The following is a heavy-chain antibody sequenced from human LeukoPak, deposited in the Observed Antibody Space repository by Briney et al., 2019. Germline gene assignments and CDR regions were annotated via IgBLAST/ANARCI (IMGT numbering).Heavy chain of an antibody. D-gene: IGHD1-26*01. CDR3: APSTYSRSPGY. CDR1: GFTFSSYA. J-gene: IGHJ4*02. CDR2: ITGSGDIT. Sequence: GGSLRLSCAASGFTFSSYAMSWVRQAPGKGPEWVSAITGSGDITYYADSVKGRFTISRDNSKNTLYLQMNSLRAEDTAVYYCAPSTYSRSPGYWGQGTLVTVSS. V-gene: IGHV3-23*01.